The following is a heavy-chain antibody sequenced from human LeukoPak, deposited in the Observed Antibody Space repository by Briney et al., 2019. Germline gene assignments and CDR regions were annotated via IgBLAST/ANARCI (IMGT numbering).Heavy chain of an antibody. CDR1: GGSFNGHH. V-gene: IGHV4-34*01. J-gene: IGHJ6*03. CDR3: ARGTTVTTFQAGTYYYYYIDV. D-gene: IGHD4-17*01. Sequence: SETLSLTCAVYGGSFNGHHWTWIRQALGKGLEWIGEIKHSGSTNCNPSLKSRVTISVDTSKNHFSLKLSSVTAADTALYYCARGTTVTTFQAGTYYYYYIDVWGKGTTVAVSS. CDR2: IKHSGST.